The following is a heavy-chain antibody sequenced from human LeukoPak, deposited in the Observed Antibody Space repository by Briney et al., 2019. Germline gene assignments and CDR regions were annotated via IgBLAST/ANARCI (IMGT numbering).Heavy chain of an antibody. CDR2: FSGSGGSI. CDR3: ARGMATIDGYYYYMDV. Sequence: GGSLRLSCAASGFTFYSYAMNWVRQTPGKGLEWVSTFSGSGGSIYYADSVKGRFTISRDNSKNTLYLQMNSLRAEDTAVYYCARGMATIDGYYYYMDVWGKGATVTVSS. J-gene: IGHJ6*03. V-gene: IGHV3-23*01. CDR1: GFTFYSYA. D-gene: IGHD5-24*01.